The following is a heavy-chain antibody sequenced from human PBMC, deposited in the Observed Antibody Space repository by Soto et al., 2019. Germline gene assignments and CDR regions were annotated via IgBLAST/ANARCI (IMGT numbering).Heavy chain of an antibody. Sequence: ASVKVSCKASGYTFTSYAMHWVRQAPGQRLEWMGWINAGNGNTKYSQKFQGRVTITRDTSASTAYMELSSLRSEGTAVYYCARDGEYQCSGGSCYLGFDYWGQGTLVTVSS. CDR1: GYTFTSYA. V-gene: IGHV1-3*01. D-gene: IGHD2-15*01. CDR2: INAGNGNT. CDR3: ARDGEYQCSGGSCYLGFDY. J-gene: IGHJ4*02.